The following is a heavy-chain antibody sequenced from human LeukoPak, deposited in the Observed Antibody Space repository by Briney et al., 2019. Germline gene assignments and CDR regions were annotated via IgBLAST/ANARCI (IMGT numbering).Heavy chain of an antibody. CDR3: ARRVTSKAVRPNIYQFMDV. CDR1: GDSISGYS. J-gene: IGHJ6*03. CDR2: IQTSGTT. D-gene: IGHD6-19*01. Sequence: SETPSLTCTVSGDSISGYSWSWIRQSPEKGLEWIGLIQTSGTTKYNPSLKGRVSISVDTSKTQVSLKVSSVTAADTAVYYCARRVTSKAVRPNIYQFMDVWGKGTTVTVSS. V-gene: IGHV4-4*09.